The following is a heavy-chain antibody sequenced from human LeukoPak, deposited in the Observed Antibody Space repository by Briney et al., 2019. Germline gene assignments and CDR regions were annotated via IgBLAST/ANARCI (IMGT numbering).Heavy chain of an antibody. V-gene: IGHV4-34*01. CDR3: ARGIVVVVAGRYYMDV. D-gene: IGHD2-15*01. CDR1: GGSFSGYY. CDR2: INHSGST. Sequence: PSETLSLTCAVYGGSFSGYYWSWIRQPPGKGLEWIGEINHSGSTNYNPSLKSRVTISVDTSKNRFSLKLSSVTAADTAVYYCARGIVVVVAGRYYMDVWGKGTTVTVSS. J-gene: IGHJ6*03.